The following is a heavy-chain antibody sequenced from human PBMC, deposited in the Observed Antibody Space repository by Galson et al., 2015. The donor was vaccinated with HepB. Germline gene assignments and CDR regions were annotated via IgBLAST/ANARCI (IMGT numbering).Heavy chain of an antibody. J-gene: IGHJ3*02. CDR1: GFSLRIRGVG. V-gene: IGHV2-5*02. CDR3: AHRSGYSRGDAFDI. Sequence: PALVKPTQTLTLTCTFSGFSLRIRGVGVGWIRQPPGKALEWLALIYWDDDKRYSPSLKNRLTITKDTSKNQVVLTMTNMDPVDTATYYCAHRSGYSRGDAFDIWGQGTMVTVSS. D-gene: IGHD6-13*01. CDR2: IYWDDDK.